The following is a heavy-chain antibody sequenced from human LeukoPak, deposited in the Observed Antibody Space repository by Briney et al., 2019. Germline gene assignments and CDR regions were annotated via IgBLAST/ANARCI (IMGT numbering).Heavy chain of an antibody. CDR1: GGTFSSYA. CDR3: VRDGSYYDSSGYYYLY. CDR2: ITPMFGTA. J-gene: IGHJ4*02. V-gene: IGHV1-69*01. D-gene: IGHD3-22*01. Sequence: SVKASCKASGGTFSSYAISWVRQAPGQGLEWMGGITPMFGTANYAQKFQGRVTITADESTSTAYMEQSSLRSEDTAVYYCVRDGSYYDSSGYYYLYWGQGTLVTVSS.